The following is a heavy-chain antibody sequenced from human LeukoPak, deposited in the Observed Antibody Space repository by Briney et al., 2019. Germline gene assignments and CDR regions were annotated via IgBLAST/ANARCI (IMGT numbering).Heavy chain of an antibody. D-gene: IGHD3-22*01. J-gene: IGHJ4*02. Sequence: PGGSLKLSCAASGFTFKNHGMHWVRQAPGKGLEWVAVIWYDGSNKYYADSVKGRFTISRDNSKNTLYLQMNSLSAEDTAVYYCTRDRSSVYFDFWGQGTLVIVSS. CDR1: GFTFKNHG. V-gene: IGHV3-33*01. CDR3: TRDRSSVYFDF. CDR2: IWYDGSNK.